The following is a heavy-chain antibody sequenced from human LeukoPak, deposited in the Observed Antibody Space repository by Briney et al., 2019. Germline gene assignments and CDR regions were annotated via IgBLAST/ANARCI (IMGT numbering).Heavy chain of an antibody. D-gene: IGHD3/OR15-3a*01. CDR2: INPSGGST. CDR3: ARDRRARGPYDY. J-gene: IGHJ4*02. V-gene: IGHV1-46*01. Sequence: GASVRVSCKASGYIFTSYYMHWVRQAPGQGLEWMGIINPSGGSTSYAQKFQGRVTMTRDTSTSTVYMELSSLRSEDTAVYYCARDRRARGPYDYWGQGTLVTVSS. CDR1: GYIFTSYY.